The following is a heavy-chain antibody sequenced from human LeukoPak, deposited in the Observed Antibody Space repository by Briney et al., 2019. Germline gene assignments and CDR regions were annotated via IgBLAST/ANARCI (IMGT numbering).Heavy chain of an antibody. CDR2: INPNSGGT. CDR1: GYTFTGYY. D-gene: IGHD3-10*01. J-gene: IGHJ4*02. V-gene: IGHV1-2*04. Sequence: GASVKVSCKASGYTFTGYYMHWVRQAPGQGLEWMGWINPNSGGTNYAQKFQGWVTMTRDTSISTAYMELSRLRSDDTAVYYCARAPPMVRGVITTYYFDYWGQGTLVTVSS. CDR3: ARAPPMVRGVITTYYFDY.